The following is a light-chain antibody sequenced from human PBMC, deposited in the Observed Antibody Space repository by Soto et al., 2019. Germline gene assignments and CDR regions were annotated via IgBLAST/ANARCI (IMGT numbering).Light chain of an antibody. J-gene: IGKJ2*01. V-gene: IGKV1-33*01. CDR1: QDISNF. Sequence: DIQMTQSTSSLSASVGDRVTITCQASQDISNFLNWYQQKPGKAPKLLIYDASNLETGVPSRFSGSGSGTDFSFTISSLQPEDIATYFCQHYDNIPYTFGQGTKLEIK. CDR3: QHYDNIPYT. CDR2: DAS.